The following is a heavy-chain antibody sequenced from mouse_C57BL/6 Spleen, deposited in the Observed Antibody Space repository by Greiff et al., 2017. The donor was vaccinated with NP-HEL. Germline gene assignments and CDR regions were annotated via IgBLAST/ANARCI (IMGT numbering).Heavy chain of an antibody. Sequence: VQLQQSGAELVMPGASVKLSCKASGYTFTSYWMHWVKQRPGQGLEWIGEIDPSDSYTNYNQKFKGKSTLTVDKSSSTAYMQLSSLTSEDSAVYYCARRGGSHCFDYWGQGTTLTVSS. CDR1: GYTFTSYW. D-gene: IGHD1-1*01. J-gene: IGHJ2*01. CDR3: ARRGGSHCFDY. V-gene: IGHV1-69*01. CDR2: IDPSDSYT.